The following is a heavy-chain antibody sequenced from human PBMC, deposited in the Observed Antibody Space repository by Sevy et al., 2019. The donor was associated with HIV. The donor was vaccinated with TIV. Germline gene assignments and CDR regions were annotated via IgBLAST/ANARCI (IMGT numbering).Heavy chain of an antibody. J-gene: IGHJ6*02. CDR1: GFAFTNYYA. CDR3: ARPRANYVDHYFFYAMDV. CDR2: ISYDGSDK. V-gene: IGHV3-30-3*01. Sequence: GGSLRLSCTASGFAFTNYYAMHWVRQAPGKGLEGVALISYDGSDKFYADSVKGRVTITRDNFKNTLYLQMNGLTTEDTAVYYCARPRANYVDHYFFYAMDVWGQGTTVTVSS. D-gene: IGHD4-17*01.